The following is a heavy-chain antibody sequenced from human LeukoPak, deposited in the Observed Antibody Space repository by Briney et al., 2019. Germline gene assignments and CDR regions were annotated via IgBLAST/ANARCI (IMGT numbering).Heavy chain of an antibody. CDR1: GGSIISDY. Sequence: SETLSLXCTVSGGSIISDYWSWFRQPPGKGLEWIGYIYYSGSTNYNPSLKSRVTILVDTSKNQFSPKLSSVTAADTAVYYCARWTYSGSYYYMDVWGKGTTVTVSS. D-gene: IGHD1-26*01. CDR3: ARWTYSGSYYYMDV. J-gene: IGHJ6*03. V-gene: IGHV4-59*01. CDR2: IYYSGST.